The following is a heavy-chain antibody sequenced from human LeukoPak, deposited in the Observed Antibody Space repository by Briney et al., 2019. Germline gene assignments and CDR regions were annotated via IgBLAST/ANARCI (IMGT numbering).Heavy chain of an antibody. CDR2: IYYSGSA. V-gene: IGHV4-39*01. CDR3: AILGSIVTYWFDP. Sequence: SETLSLTCTVSGGSISSSSYYWGWIRQPPGKGLEWIGSIYYSGSAYYNPSLKSRVTISVDTSKNQFSLKLSSVTAADTAVYYCAILGSIVTYWFDPCGQGTLVTASS. D-gene: IGHD5-18*01. CDR1: GGSISSSSYY. J-gene: IGHJ5*02.